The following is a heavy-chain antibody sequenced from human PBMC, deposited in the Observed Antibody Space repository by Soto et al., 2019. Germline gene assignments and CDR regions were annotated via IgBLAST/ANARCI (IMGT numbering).Heavy chain of an antibody. CDR1: GFTFSSYW. J-gene: IGHJ6*03. Sequence: GGFLRLSCAAAGFTFSSYWMHWVRQAPGKGLVWVSRINSDGSSTSYADSVKGRFTISRDNAKNTLYLKMNSLRAEDTVVYYCARAGNGPYYYDYYLEGWGKGTTVNVSS. CDR2: INSDGSST. V-gene: IGHV3-74*01. D-gene: IGHD1-1*01. CDR3: ARAGNGPYYYDYYLEG.